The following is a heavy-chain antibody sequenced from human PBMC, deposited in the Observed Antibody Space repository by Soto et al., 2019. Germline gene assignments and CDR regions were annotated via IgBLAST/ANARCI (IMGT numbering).Heavy chain of an antibody. Sequence: SETLSLTCAVYGGSFSGYYWSWIHQPPGKGLEWIGCIYYSGSTYYNPSLKSRVTISVDTSKNQFSLKLSSVTAADTAVYYCARRRWLQLGRFDYWGQGTLVTVS. CDR2: IYYSGST. V-gene: IGHV4-34*01. D-gene: IGHD5-12*01. CDR1: GGSFSGYY. CDR3: ARRRWLQLGRFDY. J-gene: IGHJ4*02.